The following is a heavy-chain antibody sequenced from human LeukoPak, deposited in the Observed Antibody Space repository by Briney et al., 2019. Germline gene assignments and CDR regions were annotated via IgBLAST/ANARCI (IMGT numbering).Heavy chain of an antibody. CDR3: ARAPGSGWSN. Sequence: SETLSLTCTVSGYSISSGYYWGWIRQPPGEGLEWIASIVHTGNTYYKPSLKSRVTISVDTFKNQISLRLSSVTAADTALYYCARAPGSGWSNWGQGTLVTVSS. CDR1: GYSISSGYY. D-gene: IGHD6-19*01. V-gene: IGHV4-38-2*02. J-gene: IGHJ4*02. CDR2: IVHTGNT.